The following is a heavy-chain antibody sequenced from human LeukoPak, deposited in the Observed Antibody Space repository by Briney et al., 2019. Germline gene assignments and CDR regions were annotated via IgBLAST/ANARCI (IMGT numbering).Heavy chain of an antibody. CDR1: GFTFNNYG. V-gene: IGHV3-23*01. D-gene: IGHD2-21*01. Sequence: GGSLRLSCAASGFTFNNYGMGWVRQTPGKGLEWVATIGTSGANTYHADSVKGRFTISRDNSKSTLYLQMNSLRAEGTAVYHCAKKSGDHFHFDFWGQGTLVTVSS. J-gene: IGHJ4*02. CDR2: IGTSGANT. CDR3: AKKSGDHFHFDF.